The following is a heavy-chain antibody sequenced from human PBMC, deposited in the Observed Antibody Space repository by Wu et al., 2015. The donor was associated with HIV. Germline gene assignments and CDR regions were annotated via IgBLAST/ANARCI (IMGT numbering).Heavy chain of an antibody. CDR1: GYTFTSYD. V-gene: IGHV1-8*01. CDR3: ARADFDPPLYYYGSGRPYGMDV. Sequence: QVQLVQSGAEVKKPGASVKVSCKASGYTFTSYDINWVRQATGQGLEWMGWMNPNSGNTGYAQKFQGRVTMTRNTSISTAYMELSSLRSEDTAVYYCARADFDPPLYYYGSGRPYGMDVWGQGTTVTGLL. CDR2: MNPNSGNT. D-gene: IGHD3-10*01. J-gene: IGHJ6*02.